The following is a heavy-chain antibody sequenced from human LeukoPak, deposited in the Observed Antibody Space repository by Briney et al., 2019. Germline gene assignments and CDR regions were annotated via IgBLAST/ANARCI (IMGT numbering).Heavy chain of an antibody. Sequence: SQTLSLTCSVSGGSISTYYWSWIRQPPGKGLEWIGNVFHTGSTNYNPSLESRVTISVDTSKNHFSLRLSSVTAADTAVYYCARAVGDYGYGRYFDYWGQGTLVTVSS. CDR3: ARAVGDYGYGRYFDY. D-gene: IGHD5-12*01. CDR1: GGSISTYY. CDR2: VFHTGST. J-gene: IGHJ4*02. V-gene: IGHV4-59*01.